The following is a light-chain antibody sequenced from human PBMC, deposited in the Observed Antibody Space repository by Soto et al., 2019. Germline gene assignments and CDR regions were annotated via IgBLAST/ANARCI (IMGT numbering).Light chain of an antibody. CDR2: WAS. CDR1: QSVLYSSNNQNY. Sequence: DIVMTQSPDSLAVSLGERATINCESSQSVLYSSNNQNYLAWYQQRPGQPPKLLIYWASTRESGVPDRFSVSGSGKDFTLTISSLQAEDVAVYYCQQYYSPPWTFGQGTKVEIK. V-gene: IGKV4-1*01. J-gene: IGKJ1*01. CDR3: QQYYSPPWT.